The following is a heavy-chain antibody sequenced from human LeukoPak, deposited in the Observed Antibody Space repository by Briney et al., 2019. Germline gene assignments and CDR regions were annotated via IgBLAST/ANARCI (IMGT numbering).Heavy chain of an antibody. CDR3: ARSMVATSPDY. CDR1: GYTFTSYY. D-gene: IGHD5-12*01. V-gene: IGHV1-46*01. Sequence: WASVKVSCKASGYTFTSYYMHWVRQAPGQGLEWMGIINPSGGSTSYAQKFQGRVTMTRDMSTSTVYMELSRLRSDDTGVYYCARSMVATSPDYWGQGTLVTVSS. CDR2: INPSGGST. J-gene: IGHJ4*02.